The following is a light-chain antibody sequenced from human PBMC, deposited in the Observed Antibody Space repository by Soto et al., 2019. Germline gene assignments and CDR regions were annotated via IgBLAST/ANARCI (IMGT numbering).Light chain of an antibody. V-gene: IGKV3-15*01. CDR1: QTISTN. J-gene: IGKJ1*01. Sequence: EIVLTQSPATLSVSPGEKVTLSCRASQTISTNLAWYQQRPGQAPSLLIYDAATRAPALPARFSGSGSGTDFPLTIASLQSGDFAVYYCQQYETWPRTFGQGTRVEI. CDR3: QQYETWPRT. CDR2: DAA.